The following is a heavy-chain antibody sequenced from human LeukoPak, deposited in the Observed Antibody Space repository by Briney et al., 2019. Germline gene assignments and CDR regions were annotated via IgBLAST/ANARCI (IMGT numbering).Heavy chain of an antibody. CDR1: GGSISSFY. D-gene: IGHD6-19*01. V-gene: IGHV4-59*08. CDR2: IYYTGGI. Sequence: SETLSLTCTVSGGSISSFYRSWIRQPPGKALEWIGYIYYTGGINYNPSLKSRVTISVDTSKNQFSLKLSSVTAADTAVYYCARPYTSGWYGAFDIWAQGTMVTVSS. CDR3: ARPYTSGWYGAFDI. J-gene: IGHJ3*02.